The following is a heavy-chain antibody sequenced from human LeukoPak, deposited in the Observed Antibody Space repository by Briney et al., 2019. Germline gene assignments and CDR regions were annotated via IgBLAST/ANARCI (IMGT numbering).Heavy chain of an antibody. CDR2: INPNSGDT. Sequence: ASVKVSCKASGYTFTSYYVHWVRQAPGEGLEWMGWINPNSGDTTYAQNFQGRVTMTRDTSISTAYMELSRLISDDTAVYYCARWGNQFVRPADYWGQGTLVSVSS. V-gene: IGHV1-2*02. CDR3: ARWGNQFVRPADY. J-gene: IGHJ4*02. CDR1: GYTFTSYY. D-gene: IGHD7-27*01.